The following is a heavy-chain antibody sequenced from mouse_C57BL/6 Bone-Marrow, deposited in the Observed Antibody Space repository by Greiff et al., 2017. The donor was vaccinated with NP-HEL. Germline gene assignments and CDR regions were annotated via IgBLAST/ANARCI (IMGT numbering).Heavy chain of an antibody. Sequence: QVQLQQSGAELVRPGASVTLSCKASGYTFTDYEMHWVKQTPVHGLEWIGAIDPETGGTAYNQKFKGKAILTADKSSSTAYMELRSLTSEDSAVYYCTRRPLCFDYWGQGTTLTVSS. CDR3: TRRPLCFDY. J-gene: IGHJ2*01. D-gene: IGHD6-1*01. CDR2: IDPETGGT. V-gene: IGHV1-15*01. CDR1: GYTFTDYE.